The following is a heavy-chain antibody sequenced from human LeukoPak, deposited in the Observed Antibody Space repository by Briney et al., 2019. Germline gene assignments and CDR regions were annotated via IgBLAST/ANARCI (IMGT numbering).Heavy chain of an antibody. CDR2: ISDSGGST. CDR1: GFTFNINA. V-gene: IGHV3-23*01. D-gene: IGHD1-26*01. CDR3: AKPFPIVGASRPYYFDY. J-gene: IGHJ4*02. Sequence: GGSLRLSCAASGFTFNINAMSWVRQAPGKGLEWVSAISDSGGSTYYADSVKGRFTISRDNSKNTLYLQMNSLRAEDTAVYYCAKPFPIVGASRPYYFDYWGQGTLVTVSS.